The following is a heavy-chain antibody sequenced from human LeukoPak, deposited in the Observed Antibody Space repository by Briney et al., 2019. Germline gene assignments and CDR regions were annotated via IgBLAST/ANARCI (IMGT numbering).Heavy chain of an antibody. CDR2: INPKSGAT. Sequence: SVKVSCKTSGYTFTGYYMHWLRQAPGQGLEWMGRINPKSGATIYAQKFQGRVTMTRDTSISTVYMELSSLRPDDTAVYYCARPLGVMADYYYGLDVWGPGTPVTVSS. J-gene: IGHJ6*02. CDR3: ARPLGVMADYYYGLDV. V-gene: IGHV1-2*02. CDR1: GYTFTGYY. D-gene: IGHD2-8*01.